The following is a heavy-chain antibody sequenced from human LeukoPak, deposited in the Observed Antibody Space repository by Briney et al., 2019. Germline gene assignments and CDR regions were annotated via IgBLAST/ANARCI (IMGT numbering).Heavy chain of an antibody. Sequence: SETLSLTCTVSGGSISSYYWSWIRQPPGKGLEWIGYIYYSGSTNYNPSLKSRVTISVDTSKNQFSLKLSSVTAADTAVYYCARGPRQYSGSYYFDYWGQGTLVTVSS. CDR3: ARGPRQYSGSYYFDY. CDR1: GGSISSYY. D-gene: IGHD1-26*01. J-gene: IGHJ4*02. V-gene: IGHV4-59*01. CDR2: IYYSGST.